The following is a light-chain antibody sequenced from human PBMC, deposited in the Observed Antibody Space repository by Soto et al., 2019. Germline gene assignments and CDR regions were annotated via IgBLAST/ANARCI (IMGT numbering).Light chain of an antibody. CDR1: QGIRND. V-gene: IGKV1-6*01. CDR3: LHDYNFPYT. Sequence: AIQMTQFPSSLSASVGVRVTITCRASQGIRNDLGWYQQKSGRAPKLLIFGASTLQGGVPSRFSGGGSGTDFTLTISSLQPEDFATYYCLHDYNFPYTFGQGTKVDIK. CDR2: GAS. J-gene: IGKJ2*01.